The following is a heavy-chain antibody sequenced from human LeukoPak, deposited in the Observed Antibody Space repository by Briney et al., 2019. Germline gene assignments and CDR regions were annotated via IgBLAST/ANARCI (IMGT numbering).Heavy chain of an antibody. CDR2: INPNSGGT. Sequence: ASLTVSCKASVYTFTAYYIHWVRRAPGPGLEWMGWINPNSGGTESAQKFPGRVTMTRDTSISTAYMELSRLRSDDTAVYYCTRDHCTSINCYEYNYYGMDVWGQGTTVTVSS. J-gene: IGHJ6*02. CDR1: VYTFTAYY. D-gene: IGHD2-2*01. CDR3: TRDHCTSINCYEYNYYGMDV. V-gene: IGHV1-2*02.